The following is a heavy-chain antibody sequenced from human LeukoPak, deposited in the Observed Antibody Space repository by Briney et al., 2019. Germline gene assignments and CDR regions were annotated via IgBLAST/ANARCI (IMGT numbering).Heavy chain of an antibody. J-gene: IGHJ4*02. Sequence: GGSLRLSCAASGFTFSNYAMNWVRQAPGKGLEWVSAISGSGGSTYYADSVKGRFTISRDNSKNALYLQMNSLRAEDTAVYYCAKDPNDYYGSGSYFDYWGQGTLVTVSS. CDR1: GFTFSNYA. D-gene: IGHD3-10*01. CDR2: ISGSGGST. V-gene: IGHV3-23*01. CDR3: AKDPNDYYGSGSYFDY.